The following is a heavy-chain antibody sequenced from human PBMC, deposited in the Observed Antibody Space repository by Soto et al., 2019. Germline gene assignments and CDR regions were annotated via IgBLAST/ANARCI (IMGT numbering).Heavy chain of an antibody. D-gene: IGHD6-13*01. J-gene: IGHJ5*02. CDR3: ARSSSSWYVGWFDP. V-gene: IGHV4-34*01. Sequence: XETLSLTCAVYDGSFSCYYLSWIRQPPGKGLEWIGEINHSGSTNYNPSLKSRVTISVDTSKNQFSLKLSSVTAADTAVYYCARSSSSWYVGWFDPWGQGTLVTVSS. CDR2: INHSGST. CDR1: DGSFSCYY.